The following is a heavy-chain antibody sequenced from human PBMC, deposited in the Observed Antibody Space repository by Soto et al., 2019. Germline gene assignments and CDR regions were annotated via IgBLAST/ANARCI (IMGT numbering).Heavy chain of an antibody. CDR3: ARSVEGHFDY. J-gene: IGHJ4*02. V-gene: IGHV3-48*02. CDR2: ITSDTNTI. D-gene: IGHD6-19*01. CDR1: GFPFSIYS. Sequence: EVQLVESGGGLVQPGGSLRLTCVASGFPFSIYSMNWVRQAPGKGLEWSSYITSDTNTIKYADSVKGRFTISRDNAKNLVYLQMTSLRDEDKAVYFCARSVEGHFDYWGEGAVVT.